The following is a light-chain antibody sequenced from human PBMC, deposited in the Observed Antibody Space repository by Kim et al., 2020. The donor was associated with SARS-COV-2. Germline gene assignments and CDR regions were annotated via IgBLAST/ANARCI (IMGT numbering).Light chain of an antibody. J-gene: IGKJ2*01. Sequence: EIVLTQSPGTLSLSPGERGTLSCRASQSVSSNYLAWYQQKPGQAPRLLIYGASSRAAGIPDRFSGSGSGTDFTLTVSRLEPEDFAVYYCQQYGTSPRIFGQGTKLEI. CDR3: QQYGTSPRI. CDR2: GAS. CDR1: QSVSSNY. V-gene: IGKV3-20*01.